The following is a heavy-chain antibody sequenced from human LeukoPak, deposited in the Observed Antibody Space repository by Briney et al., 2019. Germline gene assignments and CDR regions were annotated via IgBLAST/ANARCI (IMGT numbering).Heavy chain of an antibody. CDR3: AKVDGIGYYYYGMDV. CDR2: ISWNSGSI. CDR1: GFTFDDYA. Sequence: PGGSLRLSCAASGFTFDDYAMHWVRQAPGKGLEWVSGISWNSGSIGYADSVKGRFTISRDNAKNSLYLQMNSLRAEDTALYYCAKVDGIGYYYYGMDVWGQGTTVTVSS. D-gene: IGHD5-24*01. V-gene: IGHV3-9*01. J-gene: IGHJ6*02.